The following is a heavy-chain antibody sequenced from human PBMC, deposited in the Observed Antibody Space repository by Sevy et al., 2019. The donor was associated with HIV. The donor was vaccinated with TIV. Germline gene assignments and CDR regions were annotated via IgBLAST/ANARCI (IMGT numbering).Heavy chain of an antibody. D-gene: IGHD2-2*01. V-gene: IGHV1-18*01. CDR3: ARDIVVVPAAMITYYYGMDV. J-gene: IGHJ6*02. CDR2: ISAYNGNT. Sequence: ASVKVSCKASGYTFTSYGISWVRQAPGQGLEWMGWISAYNGNTNYEQKLQGRVTMTTDTSTSTAYMELRSLRSDDTAVYYCARDIVVVPAAMITYYYGMDVRGQGTTVTVSS. CDR1: GYTFTSYG.